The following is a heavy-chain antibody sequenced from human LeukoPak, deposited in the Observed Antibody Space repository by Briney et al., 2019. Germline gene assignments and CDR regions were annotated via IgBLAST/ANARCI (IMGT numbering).Heavy chain of an antibody. CDR2: LYPGVST. CDR1: GGPIYSYY. D-gene: IGHD3-22*01. Sequence: SETLSLTCTVSGGPIYSYYWSWIRLTAGKGLEWIGRLYPGVSTNYNPSLKSRVTMSVDTSKNQFALKLSAVTAADTAVYYCARLKFYDSTGYSPGHYMDVWGKGTTVTVSS. CDR3: ARLKFYDSTGYSPGHYMDV. V-gene: IGHV4-4*07. J-gene: IGHJ6*03.